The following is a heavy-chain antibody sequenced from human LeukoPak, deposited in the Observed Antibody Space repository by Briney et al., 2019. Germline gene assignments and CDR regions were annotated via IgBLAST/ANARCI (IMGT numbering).Heavy chain of an antibody. D-gene: IGHD4-11*01. CDR3: ARCSPNDGGVADKLDYTNHGMDV. J-gene: IGHJ6*04. CDR2: ISAKNGDT. CDR1: GYTFTRYG. Sequence: GASVKVSCKASGYTFTRYGISWVRQAPGQGLEWMGWISAKNGDTNYAQKVQGGVTMTRDTSTNTAYMELRSLRSDDTAVYYCARCSPNDGGVADKLDYTNHGMDVWGKGTTVTVSS. V-gene: IGHV1-18*01.